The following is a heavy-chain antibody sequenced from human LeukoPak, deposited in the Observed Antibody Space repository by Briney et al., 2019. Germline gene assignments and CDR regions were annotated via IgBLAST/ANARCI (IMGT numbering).Heavy chain of an antibody. D-gene: IGHD3-10*01. Sequence: ASVKVSCKVSGYTLTELSMHWVRQAPGKGLEWMGGFDPEDGETIYAQKFQGRVTMTEDTSTDTAYMELSSPRSEDTAVYYCATTFPSMVRGVIITSDAFDIWGQGTMVTVSS. V-gene: IGHV1-24*01. CDR1: GYTLTELS. CDR3: ATTFPSMVRGVIITSDAFDI. CDR2: FDPEDGET. J-gene: IGHJ3*02.